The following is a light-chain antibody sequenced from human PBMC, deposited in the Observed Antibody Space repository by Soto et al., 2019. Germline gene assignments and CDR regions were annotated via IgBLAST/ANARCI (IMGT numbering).Light chain of an antibody. CDR3: ASWDASLRAVV. CDR1: RSNIGTYT. V-gene: IGLV1-44*01. CDR2: RNH. J-gene: IGLJ2*01. Sequence: QSVLTQSPSASGTPGQRVTISCSGSRSNIGTYTVHWYQQLPGTAPTLLIYRNHQRPSGVPDRFSGSKSGTSASLAISGPQAEDEADYYCASWDASLRAVVFGGGTKLTVL.